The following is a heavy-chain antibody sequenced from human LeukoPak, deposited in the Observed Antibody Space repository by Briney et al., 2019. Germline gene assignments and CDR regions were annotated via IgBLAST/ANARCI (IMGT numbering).Heavy chain of an antibody. D-gene: IGHD5-12*01. CDR3: ARHRRGYDDRIDY. CDR1: GASISSGSYY. J-gene: IGHJ4*02. Sequence: SETLSLTCTVSGASISSGSYYWGWIRQPPGKGLEWIGSIYYSGNTSYNPSLKSRLTISVDTSKNHFSLKLSSVTAADTALYYCARHRRGYDDRIDYWGQGTLVTVSS. CDR2: IYYSGNT. V-gene: IGHV4-39*01.